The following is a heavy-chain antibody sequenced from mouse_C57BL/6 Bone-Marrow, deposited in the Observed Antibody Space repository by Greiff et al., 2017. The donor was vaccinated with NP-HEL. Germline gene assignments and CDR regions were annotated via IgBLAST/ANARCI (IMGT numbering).Heavy chain of an antibody. D-gene: IGHD1-1*01. CDR1: GYTFTDYY. Sequence: VQLQQSGPVLVKPGASVKMSCKASGYTFTDYYMNWVKQSPGKSLEWIGVINPYNGGTSYNQKFKGKATLTVDKSSSTAYMELNSLTSKDSAVYYCARNYYYGSSPCWFSYGDRGTLVTVSA. CDR3: ARNYYYGSSPCWFSY. J-gene: IGHJ3*01. V-gene: IGHV1-19*01. CDR2: INPYNGGT.